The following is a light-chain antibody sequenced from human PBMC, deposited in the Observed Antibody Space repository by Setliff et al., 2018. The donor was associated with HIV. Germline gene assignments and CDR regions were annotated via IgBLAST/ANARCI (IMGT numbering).Light chain of an antibody. Sequence: SALTQPASVSGSPGQSITISCTGTSRDVGGYNYVSWYQQHPGKAPKLIIYEVRNRPSGVSNRFSGSKSGNTASLTISGLQTEDEADYYCSSYAITNTLPFGTGTKVPS. CDR1: SRDVGGYNY. J-gene: IGLJ1*01. CDR2: EVR. V-gene: IGLV2-14*01. CDR3: SSYAITNTLP.